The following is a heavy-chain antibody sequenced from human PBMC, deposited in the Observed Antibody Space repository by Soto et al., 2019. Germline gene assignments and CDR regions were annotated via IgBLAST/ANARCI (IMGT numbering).Heavy chain of an antibody. CDR3: ARGLDSSGYPSELGSVDY. Sequence: QLQLQESGPGLVKPSETLSLTCTVSGGSISSCSYYWGWILQPPGKGLEWIGSIYYSGSTYYNPSLKSRVTISVDTSKNQFSLKLSSVTAADTAVYYCARGLDSSGYPSELGSVDYWGQGTLVTVSS. CDR2: IYYSGST. V-gene: IGHV4-39*01. CDR1: GGSISSCSYY. J-gene: IGHJ4*02. D-gene: IGHD3-22*01.